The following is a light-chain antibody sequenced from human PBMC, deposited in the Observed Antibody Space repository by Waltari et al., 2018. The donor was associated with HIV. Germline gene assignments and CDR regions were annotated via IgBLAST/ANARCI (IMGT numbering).Light chain of an antibody. CDR3: QSTDHDGTWV. V-gene: IGLV3-25*03. Sequence: SYELTQTPSVSVSPGQTARISCSRGALPTKYSSWYGQKPGQAPVLIIYKDIERPSGNPERIAGSRSGTGVTLTISDVQAEDEGDYYCQSTDHDGTWVFGGGTKLTVL. CDR1: ALPTKY. J-gene: IGLJ3*02. CDR2: KDI.